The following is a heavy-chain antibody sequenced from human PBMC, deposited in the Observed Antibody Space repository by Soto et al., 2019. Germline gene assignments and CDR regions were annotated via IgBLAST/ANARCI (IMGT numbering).Heavy chain of an antibody. J-gene: IGHJ4*02. CDR2: IYYSGST. D-gene: IGHD1-26*01. V-gene: IGHV4-39*01. CDR1: GGSISSSSYY. Sequence: QLQLQESGPGLVKPSETLSLTCTVSGGSISSSSYYWGWIRQPPGKGLEWIGSIYYSGSTYYNPSLKSRVTISVDTSKNQFSLKLSSVTAADTAVYYCARRRVGAKIDYWGQGTLVTVSS. CDR3: ARRRVGAKIDY.